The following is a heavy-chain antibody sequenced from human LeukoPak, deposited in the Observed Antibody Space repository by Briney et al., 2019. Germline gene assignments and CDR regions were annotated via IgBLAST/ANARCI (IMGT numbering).Heavy chain of an antibody. J-gene: IGHJ4*02. CDR3: ASLNAAADPYYFDY. CDR2: ISYDGSNK. V-gene: IGHV3-30*04. D-gene: IGHD6-13*01. Sequence: PGRSLRLSCAASGFTFSSYAMHWVRQAPGKGPEWVAVISYDGSNKYYADSVKGRFTISRDNSKNTLYLQMNSLRAEDTAVYYCASLNAAADPYYFDYWGQGTLVTVSS. CDR1: GFTFSSYA.